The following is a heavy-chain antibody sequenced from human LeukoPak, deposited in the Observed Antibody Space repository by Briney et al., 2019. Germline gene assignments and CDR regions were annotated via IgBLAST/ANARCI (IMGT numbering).Heavy chain of an antibody. CDR2: IIPSFVAA. Sequence: GASLKVSSKASGGTFISYAISWVRQAPGPGLEWMGGIIPSFVAANYAQKFERRVTITTDESTSTAYMELSSLRSEDTAVYYCARSVGWEPRHYYYMDVWGKGTTVTVSS. D-gene: IGHD1-26*01. CDR3: ARSVGWEPRHYYYMDV. J-gene: IGHJ6*03. V-gene: IGHV1-69*05. CDR1: GGTFISYA.